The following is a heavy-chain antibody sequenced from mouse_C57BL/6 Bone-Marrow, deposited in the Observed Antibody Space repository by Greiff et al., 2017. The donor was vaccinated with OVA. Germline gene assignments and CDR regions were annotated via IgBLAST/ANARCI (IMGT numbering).Heavy chain of an antibody. CDR3: ARGEDWYFDV. V-gene: IGHV5-4*01. CDR2: ISDGGSYT. CDR1: GFTFSSYA. Sequence: EVQRVESGGGLVKPGGSLKLSCAASGFTFSSYAMSWVRQTPEKRLEWVATISDGGSYTYYPDNVKGRFTISRGNAKNNLYLQMSHLKSEDTAMYYCARGEDWYFDVWGTGTTVTVSS. J-gene: IGHJ1*03.